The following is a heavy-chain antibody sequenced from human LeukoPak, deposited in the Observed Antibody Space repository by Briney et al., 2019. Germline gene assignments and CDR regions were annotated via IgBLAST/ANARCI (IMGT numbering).Heavy chain of an antibody. CDR2: IYYSGST. V-gene: IGHV4-31*03. D-gene: IGHD2-2*02. CDR1: GGSISSGGYY. J-gene: IGHJ5*02. Sequence: SQTLSLTCTVSGGSISSGGYYWSWIRQHPGKGVEWIGYIYYSGSTYYNPSLKSRVTISVDTSKNQFSLKLSSVTAADTAVYYCARGYCSSTSCYTDNWFDPWGQGTLVTVSS. CDR3: ARGYCSSTSCYTDNWFDP.